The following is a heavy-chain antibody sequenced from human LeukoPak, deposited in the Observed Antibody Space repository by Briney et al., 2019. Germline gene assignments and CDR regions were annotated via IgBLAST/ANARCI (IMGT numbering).Heavy chain of an antibody. V-gene: IGHV1-24*01. CDR2: FDPEDGET. J-gene: IGHJ4*02. CDR3: ATDPSNYYDSNGYPH. D-gene: IGHD3-22*01. CDR1: GYTLTELS. Sequence: AASVKVSCKVSGYTLTELSMHWVRQAPGKGLEWMGGFDPEDGETIYAQKFQGRVTMTEDTSTDTAYMELSSLRSEDTAVYYCATDPSNYYDSNGYPHWGQGTLVTVSS.